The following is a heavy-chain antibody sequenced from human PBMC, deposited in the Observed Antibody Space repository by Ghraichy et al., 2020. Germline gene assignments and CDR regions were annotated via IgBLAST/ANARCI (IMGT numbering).Heavy chain of an antibody. V-gene: IGHV3-7*03. J-gene: IGHJ4*02. Sequence: TLSLTCVASGFTFSSSWMAWVRQAPGRGLEWVAGMNQDGSQKGHVDSVKGRFTISRDNAKNSLYLQMNSLRDEDTAVYYCARDPSYGAVDYWGQGTLVTVSS. CDR1: GFTFSSSW. D-gene: IGHD4/OR15-4a*01. CDR2: MNQDGSQK. CDR3: ARDPSYGAVDY.